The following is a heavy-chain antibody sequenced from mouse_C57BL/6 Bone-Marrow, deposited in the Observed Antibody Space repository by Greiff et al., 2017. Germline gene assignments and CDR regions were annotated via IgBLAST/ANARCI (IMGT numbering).Heavy chain of an antibody. J-gene: IGHJ2*01. D-gene: IGHD2-10*02. V-gene: IGHV2-2*01. CDR1: GFSLTSYG. CDR2: IWSGGST. Sequence: VQRVESGPGLVQPSQSLSITCTVSGFSLTSYGVHWVRQSPGKGLEWLGVIWSGGSTDYNAAFISRLSISKDNSKSQVFFKMNSLQADDTAIYYCARNFPSAAYYFDYWGQGTTLTVSS. CDR3: ARNFPSAAYYFDY.